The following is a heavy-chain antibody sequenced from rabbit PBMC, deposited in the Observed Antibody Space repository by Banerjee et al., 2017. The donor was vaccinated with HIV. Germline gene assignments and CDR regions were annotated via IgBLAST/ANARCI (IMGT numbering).Heavy chain of an antibody. CDR2: INTISGDT. V-gene: IGHV1S45*01. Sequence: QEQLEESGGDLVKPEGSLTLTCTASGFFFSDKYVMCWVRQAPGKGLEWIACINTISGDTVYATWAKGRFTISKTSWTTVTLQLTSLTAADTATYFCARGTNSAYDRFDLWGPGTLVTVS. J-gene: IGHJ4*01. CDR1: GFFFSDKYV. CDR3: ARGTNSAYDRFDL. D-gene: IGHD6-1*01.